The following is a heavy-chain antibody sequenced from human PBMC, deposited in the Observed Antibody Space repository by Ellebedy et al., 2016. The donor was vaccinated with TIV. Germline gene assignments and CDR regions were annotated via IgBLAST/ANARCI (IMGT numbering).Heavy chain of an antibody. Sequence: SVKVSCXASGGTFSSYAISWVRQAPGQGLEWMGGIIPIFGTANYAQKFQGRVTITADKSTSTGYMGLSSLRSEDTAVYYCARGTSSPRNYYGMDVWGQGTTVTVSS. CDR3: ARGTSSPRNYYGMDV. D-gene: IGHD2-2*01. V-gene: IGHV1-69*06. CDR1: GGTFSSYA. CDR2: IIPIFGTA. J-gene: IGHJ6*02.